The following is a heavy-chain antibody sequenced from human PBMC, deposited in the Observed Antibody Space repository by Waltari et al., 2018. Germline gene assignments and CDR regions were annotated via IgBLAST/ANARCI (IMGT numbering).Heavy chain of an antibody. J-gene: IGHJ4*02. CDR3: ARADVYSSSSVYY. CDR2: ISYDGSNK. V-gene: IGHV3-30-3*01. D-gene: IGHD6-6*01. Sequence: QVQLVESGGGVVQPGRSLRLSCAASGFTCNIYAMHWVRQAPGQVLEWVALISYDGSNKYYAASVKGRFTISRDDSKNTLYLQMNSLRDEDTAVYYCARADVYSSSSVYYWGQGTLVTVSS. CDR1: GFTCNIYA.